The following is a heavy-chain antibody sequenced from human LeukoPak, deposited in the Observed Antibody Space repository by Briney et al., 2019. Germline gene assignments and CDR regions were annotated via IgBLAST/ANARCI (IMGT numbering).Heavy chain of an antibody. J-gene: IGHJ5*02. CDR1: GGSFSGYY. CDR3: ARSRSYYDFWSGQDYTFDP. V-gene: IGHV4-34*01. D-gene: IGHD3-3*01. Sequence: SETLSLTCAVYGGSFSGYYWSWIRQPPGKGLEWIGEINHSGSTNYNPSLKSRVTISVDTSKNQLSLKLSSVTAADTAVYYCARSRSYYDFWSGQDYTFDPWGQGTLVTVSS. CDR2: INHSGST.